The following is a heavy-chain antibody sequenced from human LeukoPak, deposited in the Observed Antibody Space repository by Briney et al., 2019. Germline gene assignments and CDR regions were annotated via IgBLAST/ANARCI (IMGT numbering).Heavy chain of an antibody. D-gene: IGHD3-10*01. CDR2: ISGSGASA. CDR3: ATANYYGSGSYLNVAY. CDR1: GFTFSSYA. Sequence: GGSLRLSCAASGFTFSSYALNWVRQAPGKGLEWVSAISGSGASAYYADSVKGRFTISRDNSKNTLYLQMNSLRAEDTAVYYCATANYYGSGSYLNVAYWGQGTLVTVSS. J-gene: IGHJ4*02. V-gene: IGHV3-23*01.